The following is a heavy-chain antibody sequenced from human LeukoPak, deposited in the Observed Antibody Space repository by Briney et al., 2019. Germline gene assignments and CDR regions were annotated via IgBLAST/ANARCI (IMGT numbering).Heavy chain of an antibody. CDR3: ARERAAYYYDSSGYINYFDY. Sequence: GASVKVSCKASGYTFTNYGMNWARQAPGQGLEWMGWINPNSGGTNYAQKFQGRVTMTRDTSISTAYMELSRLRSDDTAVYYCARERAAYYYDSSGYINYFDYWGQGTLVTVSS. D-gene: IGHD3-22*01. CDR1: GYTFTNYG. CDR2: INPNSGGT. V-gene: IGHV1-2*02. J-gene: IGHJ4*02.